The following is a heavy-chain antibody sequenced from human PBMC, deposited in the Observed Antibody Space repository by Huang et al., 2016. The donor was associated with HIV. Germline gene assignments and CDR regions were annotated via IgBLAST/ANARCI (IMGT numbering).Heavy chain of an antibody. Sequence: QVRLEQWGEGVVKPSETLSLTCAVYGASFGSYFWSWIRQSPVKGLQWIGESKPGGRSKYKPVFQSRVNMSVDTPKNQFSLSLRTMTAADAAIYYCARLPTPSYYDTWSLSSVEEDFFYFNMDLWGQGTPVIVSS. V-gene: IGHV4-34*01. CDR1: GASFGSYF. D-gene: IGHD3-3*01. CDR2: SKPGGRS. CDR3: ARLPTPSYYDTWSLSSVEEDFFYFNMDL. J-gene: IGHJ6*03.